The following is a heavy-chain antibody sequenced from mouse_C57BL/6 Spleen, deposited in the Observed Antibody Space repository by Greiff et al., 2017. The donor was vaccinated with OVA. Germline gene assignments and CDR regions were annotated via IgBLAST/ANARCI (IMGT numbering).Heavy chain of an antibody. J-gene: IGHJ2*01. V-gene: IGHV7-3*01. CDR2: IRNKANGYPP. D-gene: IGHD2-4*01. CDR3: ARGDYDDAFDY. Sequence: EVMLVESGGGLVQPGGSLSLSCAASGFTFTDYYMSWVRQPPGKALAWLGFIRNKANGYPPEYSASVKGRFTISRDNSQSILYLQMNALRAEDSATYYCARGDYDDAFDYWGQGTTLTVSS. CDR1: GFTFTDYY.